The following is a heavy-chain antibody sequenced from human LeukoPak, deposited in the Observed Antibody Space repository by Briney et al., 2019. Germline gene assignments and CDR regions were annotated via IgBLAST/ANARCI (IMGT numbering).Heavy chain of an antibody. CDR2: TFYRSKWYS. J-gene: IGHJ5*02. CDR1: GDSVLSNRAP. Sequence: SQTLSLTCAISGDSVLSNRAPRYWIRQSPSRGLEWLGRTFYRSKWYSDYAVSVKSRITINPDTSKNQFSLQLNSVTPEDTAVYYCAIDLSGIFDPGGQGTLVTVSS. V-gene: IGHV6-1*01. CDR3: AIDLSGIFDP. D-gene: IGHD3-10*01.